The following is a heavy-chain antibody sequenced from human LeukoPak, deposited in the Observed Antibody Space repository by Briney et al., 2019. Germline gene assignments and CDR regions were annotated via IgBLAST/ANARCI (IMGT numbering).Heavy chain of an antibody. D-gene: IGHD3/OR15-3a*01. CDR1: GGSISSSSYY. Sequence: PSETLSLTCTVSGGSISSSSYYWGWIRQPPGKGLEWIGSIYYSGSTYYNPSLKSRVTISVDTSKNQFSLKLSSVTAADTAVYYCARVWAAGWFDPWGQGTLVTVSS. CDR3: ARVWAAGWFDP. V-gene: IGHV4-39*07. J-gene: IGHJ5*02. CDR2: IYYSGST.